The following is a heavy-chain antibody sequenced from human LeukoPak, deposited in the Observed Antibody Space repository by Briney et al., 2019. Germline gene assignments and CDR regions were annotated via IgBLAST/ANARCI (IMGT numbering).Heavy chain of an antibody. CDR1: GGIFSTYA. CDR3: AKGLGGRRGEYYYYYYMDV. D-gene: IGHD3-16*01. Sequence: SVKVSCKASGGIFSTYAISWVRQAPGQGLEWMGGIIPIFGTANYAQKFQDRVTITADEYTSTAYMELSSLRSEDTAVYYCAKGLGGRRGEYYYYYYMDVWGKGTTVTISS. J-gene: IGHJ6*03. CDR2: IIPIFGTA. V-gene: IGHV1-69*13.